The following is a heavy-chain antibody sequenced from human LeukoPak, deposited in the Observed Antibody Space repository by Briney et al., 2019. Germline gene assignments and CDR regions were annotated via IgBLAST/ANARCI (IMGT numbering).Heavy chain of an antibody. CDR2: IIPIFGTA. J-gene: IGHJ4*02. Sequence: ASVKVSCKASGGTFSSYAISWVRQAPGQGLEWMGGIIPIFGTANYAQKFQGRVTITTDESTSTAYMELSSLRSEDTAVYYCARDLVLRGYGYGGLDYWGQGTLVTVSS. CDR1: GGTFSSYA. D-gene: IGHD5-18*01. CDR3: ARDLVLRGYGYGGLDY. V-gene: IGHV1-69*05.